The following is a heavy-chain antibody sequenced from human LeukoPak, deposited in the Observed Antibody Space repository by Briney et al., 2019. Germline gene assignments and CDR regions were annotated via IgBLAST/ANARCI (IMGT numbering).Heavy chain of an antibody. CDR1: GGSISSYY. Sequence: SETLSLTCTVSGGSISSYYWSWIRQPPGKGLEWIGYIYYSGSTNYNPSLKSRVTISVDTSKNQFSLKLSSVTAADTAVYYCARRVTGFYPNWFDPWGQGTLVTVSS. D-gene: IGHD3-9*01. V-gene: IGHV4-59*08. CDR2: IYYSGST. J-gene: IGHJ5*02. CDR3: ARRVTGFYPNWFDP.